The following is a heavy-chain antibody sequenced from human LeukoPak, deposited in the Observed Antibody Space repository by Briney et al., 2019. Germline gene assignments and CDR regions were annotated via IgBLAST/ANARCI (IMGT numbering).Heavy chain of an antibody. V-gene: IGHV4-34*01. D-gene: IGHD6-13*01. CDR3: ARGERRQHLAWYFDL. Sequence: SETLSLTCAVYGGSFSGYYWSWIRQPPGKGLEWIGEINHSGSTNYNPSLKSRVTISVDTSKNQFSLKLSSVTAADTAVYYCARGERRQHLAWYFDLWGRGTLVTVSS. J-gene: IGHJ2*01. CDR2: INHSGST. CDR1: GGSFSGYY.